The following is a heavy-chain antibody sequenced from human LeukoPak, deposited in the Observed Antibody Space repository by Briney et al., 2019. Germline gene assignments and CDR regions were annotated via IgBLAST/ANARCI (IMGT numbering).Heavy chain of an antibody. J-gene: IGHJ3*02. V-gene: IGHV4-59*01. CDR1: SGSFRTYY. Sequence: PSETLSLTCTVSSGSFRTYYWSWIRQPPGKGLEWIGYIFYNEGTSYNPSLMSRVTISVDTSNNQLSLKVNSVTAADTAMYFCVKSNSRYQPWTLDIWGRGTMVTVSS. CDR2: IFYNEGT. D-gene: IGHD2-2*01. CDR3: VKSNSRYQPWTLDI.